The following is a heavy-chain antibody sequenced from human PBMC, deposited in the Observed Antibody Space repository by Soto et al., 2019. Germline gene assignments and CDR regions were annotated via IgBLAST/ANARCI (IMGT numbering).Heavy chain of an antibody. J-gene: IGHJ4*02. Sequence: PGGSLRLSCAASGFKFTDYEMNWVRQAPGKGLEWVSHISSSGSIVYYLDSVKGRFTISRDNAKNSLSLEMNSLTAEDTGLYYCARANSGYDPSCDYWGQGTLVTVSS. CDR3: ARANSGYDPSCDY. CDR1: GFKFTDYE. V-gene: IGHV3-48*03. D-gene: IGHD5-12*01. CDR2: ISSSGSIV.